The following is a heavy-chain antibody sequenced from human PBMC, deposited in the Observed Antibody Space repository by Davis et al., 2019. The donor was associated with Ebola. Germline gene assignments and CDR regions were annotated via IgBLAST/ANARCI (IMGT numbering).Heavy chain of an antibody. Sequence: SVKVSCKAFGLTFSSSIVQWVRHARGQRPEWIGWIVVGSGNTDYAEKFQERVTITRDMSTGTVYMDLSSLRSEDTAFYYCAADSLSTDTPFDYWGQGTLVTVSS. CDR1: GLTFSSSI. D-gene: IGHD4-17*01. CDR3: AADSLSTDTPFDY. J-gene: IGHJ4*02. V-gene: IGHV1-58*01. CDR2: IVVGSGNT.